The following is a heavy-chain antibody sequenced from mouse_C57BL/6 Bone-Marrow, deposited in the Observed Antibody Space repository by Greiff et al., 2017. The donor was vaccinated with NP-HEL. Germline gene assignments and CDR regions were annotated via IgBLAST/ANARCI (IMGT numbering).Heavy chain of an antibody. CDR1: GYTFTSYW. D-gene: IGHD1-1*01. V-gene: IGHV1-69*01. CDR3: AKEEGNYYGSSFDY. Sequence: QVQLQQPGAELVMPGASVKLSRKASGYTFTSYWMHWVKQRPGQGLEWIGEIDPSDSYTNYNQKFKGKSTLTVAKSSSTAYMQLSSLTSEDSAVYYCAKEEGNYYGSSFDYWGQGTTLTVSS. J-gene: IGHJ2*01. CDR2: IDPSDSYT.